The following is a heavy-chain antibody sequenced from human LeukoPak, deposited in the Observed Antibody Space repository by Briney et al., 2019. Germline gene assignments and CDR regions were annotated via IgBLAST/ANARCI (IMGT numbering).Heavy chain of an antibody. CDR3: AKEGWFDP. CDR2: INTNTGNP. Sequence: ASVKVSCKASGYTFTNYYIHWVRQAPGQGLEWMGWINTNTGNPTYAQGFTGRFVFSLDTSVSTAYLQISSLKAEDTAVYYCAKEGWFDPWGQGTLVIVSS. J-gene: IGHJ5*02. CDR1: GYTFTNYY. V-gene: IGHV7-4-1*02.